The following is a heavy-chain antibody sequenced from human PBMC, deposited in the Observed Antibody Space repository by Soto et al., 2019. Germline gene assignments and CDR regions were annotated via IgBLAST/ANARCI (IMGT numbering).Heavy chain of an antibody. V-gene: IGHV1-8*02. J-gene: IGHJ4*02. CDR3: ASTLYGDNVDY. Sequence: ASVKVSCKASGGTFSSYTISWVRQAPGQGLEWMGWMNPNSGNTGYAQKFQGRVTMTRNTSISTAYMELSSLRSEDTAVYYCASTLYGDNVDYWGQGTPVTVSS. D-gene: IGHD4-17*01. CDR2: MNPNSGNT. CDR1: GGTFSSYT.